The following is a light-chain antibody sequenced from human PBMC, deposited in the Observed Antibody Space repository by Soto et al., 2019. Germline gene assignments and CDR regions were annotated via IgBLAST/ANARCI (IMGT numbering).Light chain of an antibody. CDR1: SCNIGAGYD. CDR3: QSYDSSLSAYV. CDR2: GNS. V-gene: IGLV1-40*01. J-gene: IGLJ1*01. Sequence: QSALTQPPSVSGAPGQRVTISCTGSSCNIGAGYDIHWYQNLPGTAPKLLIYGNSNRPSGVPDRFSGSKSGTSASLAITGLQAEDEADYYCQSYDSSLSAYVFGTGTKLTVL.